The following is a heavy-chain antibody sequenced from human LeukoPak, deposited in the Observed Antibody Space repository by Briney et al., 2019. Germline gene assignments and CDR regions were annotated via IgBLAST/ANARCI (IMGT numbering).Heavy chain of an antibody. D-gene: IGHD1-26*01. J-gene: IGHJ4*02. V-gene: IGHV3-15*01. CDR2: IKSKSDGGTT. Sequence: GGSLRLSCAASGFTFSNAWMSWVRQAPGKGLEWVGRIKSKSDGGTTDYAAPVKGRFTISRDDSKTTLYLQMNSLKTEDTAVYYCTTDKVWYSGGYSPWGDWGQGTLVTVSS. CDR1: GFTFSNAW. CDR3: TTDKVWYSGGYSPWGD.